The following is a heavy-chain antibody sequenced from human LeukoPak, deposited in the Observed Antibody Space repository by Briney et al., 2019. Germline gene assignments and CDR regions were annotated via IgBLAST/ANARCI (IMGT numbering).Heavy chain of an antibody. D-gene: IGHD6-19*01. Sequence: GASVKVSCKASGYIFTNFGISWVRQARGQGLEWMGWISGYNGNTKYVQKFQGRVTMTTDTSTSTAYMELRSLRSEDTAVYYCASSSGSEEDAFDIWGQGTMVTVSS. CDR1: GYIFTNFG. CDR2: ISGYNGNT. CDR3: ASSSGSEEDAFDI. V-gene: IGHV1-18*01. J-gene: IGHJ3*02.